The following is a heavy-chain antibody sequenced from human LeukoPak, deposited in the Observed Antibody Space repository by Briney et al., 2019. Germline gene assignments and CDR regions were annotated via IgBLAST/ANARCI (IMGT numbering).Heavy chain of an antibody. CDR1: GYTFTSYY. CDR3: ARGITVYRAARGNYFDY. D-gene: IGHD6-6*01. V-gene: IGHV1-46*01. J-gene: IGHJ4*02. CDR2: INPSGGST. Sequence: ASVKVSCKASGYTFTSYYMHWVRQAPGQGLEWMEIINPSGGSTSYAQKFQGRVTMTRDTSTSTVYMELSSLRSEDTAVYYCARGITVYRAARGNYFDYWGQGTLVTVSS.